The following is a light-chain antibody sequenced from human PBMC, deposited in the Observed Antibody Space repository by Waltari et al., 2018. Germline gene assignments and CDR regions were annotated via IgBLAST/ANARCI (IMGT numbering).Light chain of an antibody. J-gene: IGKJ4*01. Sequence: DIVMTQSPDSLAVSLGERATINCKSSQSVLFSSNNTDSLAWYQQKPGQPPKLLICWASTRQSGVPDRFSGSGSGTDFTRTISSLQAEDVAVYFCQQYVAAPLTFGGGTKVEIK. V-gene: IGKV4-1*01. CDR3: QQYVAAPLT. CDR1: QSVLFSSNNTDS. CDR2: WAS.